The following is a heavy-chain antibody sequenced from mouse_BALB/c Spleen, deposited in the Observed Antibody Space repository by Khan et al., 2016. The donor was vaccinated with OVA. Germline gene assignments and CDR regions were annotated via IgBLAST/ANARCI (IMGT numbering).Heavy chain of an antibody. CDR1: GYSITSDYA. CDR3: ARRRTY. CDR2: ISYSGRT. J-gene: IGHJ3*01. V-gene: IGHV3-2*02. Sequence: EVQLQESGPGLVKPSQSLSLTCTVTGYSITSDYAWNWIRQFPGNKLEWMGYISYSGRTSYNPSLKSQISVTRDTSKNQSFLQLNSVTAEDTATSYCARRRTYWGQGTLVTVSA.